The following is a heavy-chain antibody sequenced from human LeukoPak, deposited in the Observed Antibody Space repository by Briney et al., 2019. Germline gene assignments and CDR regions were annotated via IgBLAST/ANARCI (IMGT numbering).Heavy chain of an antibody. CDR1: GGSISSGGYS. CDR3: ARIYCGGDCRGYYYHYYMDV. V-gene: IGHV4-30-4*07. Sequence: SETLSLTCAVSGGSISSGGYSWSWIRQPPGKGLEWIGYIYYSGTTYYSPSLKSRISISIDTSKNQFSLKLSSVTAADTAVYYCARIYCGGDCRGYYYHYYMDVWGKGTTVTISS. D-gene: IGHD2-21*02. CDR2: IYYSGTT. J-gene: IGHJ6*03.